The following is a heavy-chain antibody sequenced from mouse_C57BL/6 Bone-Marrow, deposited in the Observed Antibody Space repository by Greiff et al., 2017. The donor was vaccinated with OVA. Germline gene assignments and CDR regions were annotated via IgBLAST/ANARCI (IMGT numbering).Heavy chain of an antibody. D-gene: IGHD1-1*01. V-gene: IGHV5-15*01. J-gene: IGHJ1*03. CDR2: ISNLAYSI. Sequence: EVQLVESGGGLVQPGGSLKLSCAASGFTFSDYGMAWVRQAPRKGPEWVAFISNLAYSIYYADTVTGRFTISRENAKNTLYLEMSSLRSEDTAMYYCARHDNGSSYWYFDVWGTGTTVTVSS. CDR1: GFTFSDYG. CDR3: ARHDNGSSYWYFDV.